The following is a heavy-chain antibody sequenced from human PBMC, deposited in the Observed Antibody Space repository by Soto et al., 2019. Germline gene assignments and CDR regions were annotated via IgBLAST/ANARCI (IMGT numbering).Heavy chain of an antibody. V-gene: IGHV3-33*01. Sequence: QVQLVESGGGVVQPGRSLRLSCAASGFTFSSYGMHWVRQAPGKGLEWVTFIWYDGNNKYYADYVKGRCTIPRDNSKNSLYLQTNSLRAEDTGVYYGARKEGSDTSGSPTTSYCGMDVWGQGTTVTVSS. D-gene: IGHD3-22*01. J-gene: IGHJ6*02. CDR1: GFTFSSYG. CDR3: ARKEGSDTSGSPTTSYCGMDV. CDR2: IWYDGNNK.